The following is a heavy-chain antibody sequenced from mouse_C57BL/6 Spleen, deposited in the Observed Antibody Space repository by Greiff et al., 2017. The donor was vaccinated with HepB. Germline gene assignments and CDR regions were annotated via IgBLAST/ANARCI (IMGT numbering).Heavy chain of an antibody. D-gene: IGHD2-4*01. Sequence: EVMLVESGGGLVKPGGSLKLSCAASGFTFSSYAMSWVRQTPEKRLEWVATISDGGSYTYYPDNVKGRFTIARDNAKNNLYLQMSHLKSEDTAMYYCAGYYDYDGAWFAYWGQGTLVTVSA. V-gene: IGHV5-4*03. J-gene: IGHJ3*01. CDR3: AGYYDYDGAWFAY. CDR1: GFTFSSYA. CDR2: ISDGGSYT.